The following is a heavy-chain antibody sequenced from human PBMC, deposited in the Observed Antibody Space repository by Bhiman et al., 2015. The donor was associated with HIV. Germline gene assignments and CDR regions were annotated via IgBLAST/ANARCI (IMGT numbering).Heavy chain of an antibody. Sequence: QVQLVESGGGVVQPGRSLRLSCAASGFTFSSFGMHWVRQAPGKGLEWVAVISYDGTNKYYVDSVKGRFTISRDNAKNTLYLQMNSLRAEDTAVYYCAKVSPHYYYAMDVWGQGTTVTVSS. V-gene: IGHV3-30*18. CDR1: GFTFSSFG. CDR2: ISYDGTNK. CDR3: AKVSPHYYYAMDV. J-gene: IGHJ6*02.